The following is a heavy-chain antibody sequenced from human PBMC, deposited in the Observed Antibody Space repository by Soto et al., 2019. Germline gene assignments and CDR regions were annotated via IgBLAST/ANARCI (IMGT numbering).Heavy chain of an antibody. V-gene: IGHV4-4*02. CDR2: IYHSGST. CDR1: SVSISSSNW. D-gene: IGHD3-10*01. J-gene: IGHJ6*03. Sequence: SETLSLTCAVSSVSISSSNWWSWVRQPPGKGLEWIGEIYHSGSTNYNPSLKSRVTISVDKSKNQFSLKLSSVTAADTAVYYCARSVFRYYYYYMDVWGKGTTVTVSS. CDR3: ARSVFRYYYYYMDV.